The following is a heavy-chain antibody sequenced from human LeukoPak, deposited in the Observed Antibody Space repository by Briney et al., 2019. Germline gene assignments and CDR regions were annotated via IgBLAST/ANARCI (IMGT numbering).Heavy chain of an antibody. J-gene: IGHJ4*02. Sequence: GGSLRLSCAASGFTVTRNYMTWVRQAPGKGLEWMAFIRSDGSNKYYADSVKGRFTISRDNSKNTLYLQMNSLRAEDTAVYYCARILDSAWGELGYWGQGTLVTVSS. V-gene: IGHV3-30*02. CDR2: IRSDGSNK. CDR1: GFTVTRNY. D-gene: IGHD6-19*01. CDR3: ARILDSAWGELGY.